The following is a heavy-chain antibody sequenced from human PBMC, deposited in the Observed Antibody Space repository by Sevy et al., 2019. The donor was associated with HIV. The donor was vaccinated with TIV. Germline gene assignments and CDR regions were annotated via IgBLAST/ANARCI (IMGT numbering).Heavy chain of an antibody. Sequence: ASVKDSCKASGYTFTRQYIHWVRQAPGQGLEWMGWINPNSGDTKYAQEFKGRVTMTRDTSISTAYMELSGLKSDDTAVYYCSKDLRLRGYSYGCFDYWGQGTLVTVSS. D-gene: IGHD5-18*01. CDR3: SKDLRLRGYSYGCFDY. J-gene: IGHJ4*02. V-gene: IGHV1-2*02. CDR2: INPNSGDT. CDR1: GYTFTRQY.